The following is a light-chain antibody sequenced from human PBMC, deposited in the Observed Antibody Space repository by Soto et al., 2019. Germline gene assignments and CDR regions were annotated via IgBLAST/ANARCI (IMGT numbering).Light chain of an antibody. CDR2: DAS. J-gene: IGKJ2*01. Sequence: DLQMTQSPSSLSASVGDRVTITCQASQDISNYLNWYQQKPGKAPKLLIYDASNLETGVPSRFSGSGSGTDFTFTISSLQPEDIATYYCQQYDNLPPGMYTFGQGTKLEIK. CDR3: QQYDNLPPGMYT. V-gene: IGKV1-33*01. CDR1: QDISNY.